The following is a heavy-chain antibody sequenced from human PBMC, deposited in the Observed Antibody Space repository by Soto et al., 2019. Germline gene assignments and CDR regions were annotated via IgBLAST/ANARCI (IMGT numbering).Heavy chain of an antibody. D-gene: IGHD1-26*01. CDR3: ARALREGLPIYYFDS. V-gene: IGHV2-26*01. Sequence: HVTLKESGPVLVKPTETLTLTCSVSGFSLSKARMGVSWIRQPPGKALEWLAHIFWNDERSYNTSLKSRLTISRDTSKSQVVLTMTNVDPVDTGTYFCARALREGLPIYYFDSWGQGTLVTVSS. CDR2: IFWNDER. CDR1: GFSLSKARMG. J-gene: IGHJ4*02.